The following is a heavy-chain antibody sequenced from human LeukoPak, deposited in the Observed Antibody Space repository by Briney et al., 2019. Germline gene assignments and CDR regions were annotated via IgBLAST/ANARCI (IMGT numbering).Heavy chain of an antibody. D-gene: IGHD3-22*01. CDR3: AKDFYDSSGSRYDY. V-gene: IGHV3-30*04. CDR1: GFTFSSYA. J-gene: IGHJ4*02. CDR2: ISYDGSNK. Sequence: GGSLRLSCAASGFTFSSYAMHWVRQAPGKGLEWVAVISYDGSNKYYADSVKGRFTISRDNSKNTLFMQMNSLRAEDTAVYYCAKDFYDSSGSRYDYWGQGTLVTVSS.